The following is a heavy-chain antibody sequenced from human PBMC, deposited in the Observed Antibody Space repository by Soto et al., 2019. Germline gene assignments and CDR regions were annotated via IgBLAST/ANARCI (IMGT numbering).Heavy chain of an antibody. CDR2: IIPIFGTA. V-gene: IGHV1-69*13. D-gene: IGHD3-22*01. CDR1: GGTFSSYA. CDR3: ARDRGPSSGYYPYWFDP. Sequence: SVQVSCKASGGTFSSYAITWVRQAPGQGLEWIGGIIPIFGTANYAQKFQARVTITADESTSTAYMELRSLRSEDTAVYYCARDRGPSSGYYPYWFDPWGQGTLVTVSS. J-gene: IGHJ5*02.